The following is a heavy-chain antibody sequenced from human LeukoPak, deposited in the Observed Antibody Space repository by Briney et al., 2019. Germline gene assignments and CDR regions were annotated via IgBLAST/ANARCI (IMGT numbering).Heavy chain of an antibody. CDR3: ARAQTTGFGESLHY. CDR2: IIPIFGTA. V-gene: IGHV1-69*05. CDR1: GGTFSSYA. D-gene: IGHD3-10*01. Sequence: SVKVSCKASGGTFSSYAISWVRQAPGQGLEWMGGIIPIFGTANYAQKFQGRVTMTRDTSTSTVYMELSSLRSEDTAVYYCARAQTTGFGESLHYWGQGTLVTVSS. J-gene: IGHJ4*02.